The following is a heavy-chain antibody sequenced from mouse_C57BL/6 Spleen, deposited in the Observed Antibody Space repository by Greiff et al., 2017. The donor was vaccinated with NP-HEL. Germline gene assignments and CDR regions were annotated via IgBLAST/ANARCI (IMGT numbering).Heavy chain of an antibody. D-gene: IGHD2-4*01. J-gene: IGHJ2*01. V-gene: IGHV1-61*01. Sequence: VQLQQPGAELVRPGSSVKLSCKASGYTFTSYWMDWVKQRPGQGLEWIGNIYPSDSETHYNQKFKDKATLTVDKSSSTAYMQLSSLTSEDSAVYYCARTRDYGYYFDYWGQGTTLTVSS. CDR1: GYTFTSYW. CDR3: ARTRDYGYYFDY. CDR2: IYPSDSET.